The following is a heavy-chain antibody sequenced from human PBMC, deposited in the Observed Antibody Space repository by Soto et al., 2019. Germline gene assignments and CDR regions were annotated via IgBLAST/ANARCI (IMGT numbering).Heavy chain of an antibody. CDR2: IYPSDSDT. CDR1: GYNFAGYW. CDR3: ARGGVSTRTFDY. V-gene: IGHV5-51*01. Sequence: PGESLKLSCKGSGYNFAGYWIAWVRQMPGKGLELMGIIYPSDSDTRYRPSFQGQVTISADKSISSAYLQWSSLRASDTAMYYGARGGVSTRTFDYWGQGTPDTVS. J-gene: IGHJ4*02. D-gene: IGHD3-3*01.